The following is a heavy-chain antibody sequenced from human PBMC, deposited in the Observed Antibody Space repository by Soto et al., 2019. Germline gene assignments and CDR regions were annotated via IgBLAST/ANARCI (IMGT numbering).Heavy chain of an antibody. CDR3: ARAPPVIGANWFDP. V-gene: IGHV6-1*01. Sequence: SQTLSLTCAISGDSVSSDSAAWNWIRQSPSRGLEWLGRTYYRSKWFHDCAVSVKSRIIINPDTSKNQFSLQLNSVTPEDTAVYYCARAPPVIGANWFDPWGQGTLVTVSS. CDR1: GDSVSSDSAA. D-gene: IGHD2-21*01. CDR2: TYYRSKWFH. J-gene: IGHJ5*02.